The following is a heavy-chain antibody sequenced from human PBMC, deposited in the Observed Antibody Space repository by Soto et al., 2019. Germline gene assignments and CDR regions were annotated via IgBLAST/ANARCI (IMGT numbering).Heavy chain of an antibody. CDR2: ISYTVDA. CDR1: AGSISRYY. CDR3: ARAFIVVVPAAIMGHAFDI. Sequence: SETLSLTCSVSAGSISRYYWGWVRQSPGEGLEWIAHISYTVDASYNPSLKSRVTISLDTSKNQIALSLMSVTAADTAVYYCARAFIVVVPAAIMGHAFDIWGQGTMVTVS. D-gene: IGHD2-2*01. J-gene: IGHJ3*02. V-gene: IGHV4-59*01.